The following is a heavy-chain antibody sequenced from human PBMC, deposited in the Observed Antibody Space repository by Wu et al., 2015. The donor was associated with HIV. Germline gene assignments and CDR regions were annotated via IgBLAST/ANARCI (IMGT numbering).Heavy chain of an antibody. CDR3: ARCPSDWNAPYHFDS. CDR2: INPSGGST. D-gene: IGHD1-1*01. J-gene: IGHJ4*02. CDR1: GYTFTSYY. Sequence: QVQLVQSGAEVKKPGASVKVSCKASGYTFTSYYMHWVRQAPGQGLEWMGIINPSGGSTSYAQKFQGRVTMTRDTSTSTVYMELSSLRSEDTAVYYCARCPSDWNAPYHFDSWGQGTLVTVSS. V-gene: IGHV1-46*01.